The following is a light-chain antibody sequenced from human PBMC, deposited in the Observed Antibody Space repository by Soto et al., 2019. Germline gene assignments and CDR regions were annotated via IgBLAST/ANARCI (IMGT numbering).Light chain of an antibody. J-gene: IGLJ1*01. V-gene: IGLV1-44*01. CDR1: SSNIGRNT. CDR2: SND. CDR3: AAWDDSLNGYV. Sequence: QSVLTQPPSASGTPGQRVTISCSGSSSNIGRNTVNWYQQLPGTAPKLLMYSNDQRSSGVPDRFSGSKSGTSASLAISGLQSEDEADYYCAAWDDSLNGYVLGNGTKVT.